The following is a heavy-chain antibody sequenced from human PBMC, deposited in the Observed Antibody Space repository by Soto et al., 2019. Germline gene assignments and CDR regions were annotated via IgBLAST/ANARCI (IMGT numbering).Heavy chain of an antibody. D-gene: IGHD3-3*01. J-gene: IGHJ4*02. Sequence: EVQLLESGGGLVQPGGSLRLSCAASGFTFGSHAMIWVRQAPGKGLEWVSAISGSGGSAYYADSVKGRFTISRDNYINTLYLQMNSLRAEDTALYYCAKEPYSDFWSAYYYFDYGGQGPLVTVSS. CDR3: AKEPYSDFWSAYYYFDY. CDR2: ISGSGGSA. CDR1: GFTFGSHA. V-gene: IGHV3-23*01.